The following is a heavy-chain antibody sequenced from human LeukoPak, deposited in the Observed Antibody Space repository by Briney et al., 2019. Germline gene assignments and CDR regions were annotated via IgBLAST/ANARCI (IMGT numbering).Heavy chain of an antibody. CDR3: ARVSPIAVAGSSYYCAMDV. CDR2: IYSSGTT. CDR1: GGSISNYY. J-gene: IGHJ6*02. Sequence: SETLSLTCNVSGGSISNYYWTWIRQPAGKGLEWIGRIYSSGTTTYNPSLKSRVAMSVDTSRNQFSLKLSSVTAADTAVYYCARVSPIAVAGSSYYCAMDVWGQGTTVTVSS. D-gene: IGHD6-19*01. V-gene: IGHV4-4*07.